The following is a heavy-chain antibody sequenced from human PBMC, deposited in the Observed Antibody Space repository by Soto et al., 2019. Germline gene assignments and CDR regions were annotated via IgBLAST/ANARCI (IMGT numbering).Heavy chain of an antibody. CDR1: GGSISSGDYY. V-gene: IGHV4-30-4*01. CDR3: ASTLYFDWYPQPTPFDY. CDR2: IYYSGST. J-gene: IGHJ4*02. D-gene: IGHD3-9*01. Sequence: QVQLQESGPGLVKPSQTLSLTCTVSGGSISSGDYYWSWIRQPPGKGLEWIGYIYYSGSTYYNPSLKSRVTISVDTSKNQFSLKLSSVTAADTAVYYCASTLYFDWYPQPTPFDYWGQGTLVTVSS.